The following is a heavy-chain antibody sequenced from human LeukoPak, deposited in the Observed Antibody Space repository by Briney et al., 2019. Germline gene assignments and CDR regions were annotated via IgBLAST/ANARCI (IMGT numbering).Heavy chain of an antibody. V-gene: IGHV1-18*01. Sequence: ASLKVSCKASGYTFTTYGVSWVRQAPGRGLEWMGWISGYDGNTNYAQKLRGRVTMTTDTSTSTAYMDLRSLRSDDTALYYCARTVTTSSYYFDYWGQGTLVTVSS. CDR1: GYTFTTYG. D-gene: IGHD4-17*01. J-gene: IGHJ4*02. CDR2: ISGYDGNT. CDR3: ARTVTTSSYYFDY.